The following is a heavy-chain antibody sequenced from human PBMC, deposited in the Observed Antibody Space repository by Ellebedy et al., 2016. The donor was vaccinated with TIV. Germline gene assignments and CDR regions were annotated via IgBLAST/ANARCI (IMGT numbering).Heavy chain of an antibody. CDR2: INPHSGGT. J-gene: IGHJ4*02. Sequence: AASVKVSCKASGYTLTDYYMHWVRQAPGQGLEWRGWINPHSGGTNYAQKFQGRVTMTRDTSINTADMEFSGLGSDDTALYFCARDGRDYYDRSGHDYWGQGTLVTVSS. CDR3: ARDGRDYYDRSGHDY. CDR1: GYTLTDYY. V-gene: IGHV1-2*02. D-gene: IGHD3-22*01.